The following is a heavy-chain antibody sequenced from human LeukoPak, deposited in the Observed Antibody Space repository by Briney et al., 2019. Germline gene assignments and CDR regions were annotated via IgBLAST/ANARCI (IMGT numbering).Heavy chain of an antibody. D-gene: IGHD3-16*01. J-gene: IGHJ4*02. CDR1: GFTFNTYS. CDR2: IDSSGGYM. CDR3: ARDQGGVGY. Sequence: PGGSLRLSCEASGFTFNTYSMNWARQAPGKGLEWVSSIDSSGGYMFYADSVKGRFIISRDNAKDSLYLQMNSLRAEDTAVYYCARDQGGVGYWGQGTLVTVSS. V-gene: IGHV3-21*06.